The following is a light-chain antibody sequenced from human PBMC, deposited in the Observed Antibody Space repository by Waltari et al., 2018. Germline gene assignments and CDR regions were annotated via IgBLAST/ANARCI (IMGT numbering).Light chain of an antibody. V-gene: IGKV3-20*01. J-gene: IGKJ4*01. CDR3: QQYDGLVLT. Sequence: EIVLTQSPGTLSLSPGERATLSCRASQTVTYNFLNWYQQKPGQAPRLLIHGASSRATGIPDRFSGSGSGTDFTLTISGLEPDDFAVYYCQQYDGLVLTFGGGTKVEI. CDR2: GAS. CDR1: QTVTYNF.